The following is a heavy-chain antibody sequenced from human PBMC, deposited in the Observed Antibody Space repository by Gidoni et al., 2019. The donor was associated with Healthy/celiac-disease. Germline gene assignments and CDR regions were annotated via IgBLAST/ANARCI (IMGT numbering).Heavy chain of an antibody. CDR3: ARDRVYYYDSSGYYYDAGLGYDAFDI. CDR1: GVTLSSDG. CDR2: ILYAGSNI. Sequence: QVQLVEPGGGVVQPGRPRRLSCAASGVTLSSDGMHWVRQAPGKGLEWVAVILYAGSNIYYADSVKGRFTISRDNSKNTLYLQMNSLRAEDTAVYYCARDRVYYYDSSGYYYDAGLGYDAFDIWGQGTMVTVSS. V-gene: IGHV3-33*01. D-gene: IGHD3-22*01. J-gene: IGHJ3*02.